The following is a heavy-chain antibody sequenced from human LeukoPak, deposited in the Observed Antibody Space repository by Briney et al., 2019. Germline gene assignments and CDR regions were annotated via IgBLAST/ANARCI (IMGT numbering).Heavy chain of an antibody. CDR1: GGSICSYY. V-gene: IGHV4-59*01. Sequence: PSETLSLTCTVSGGSICSYYWSWIRQPPGKGLEWIGYIYYSGSTNYNPSLKSRVTISVDTSKNQFSLKLSSVTAADTAAYYCARVSGVSGSPEAVDYWGQGTLVTVSS. J-gene: IGHJ4*02. CDR3: ARVSGVSGSPEAVDY. CDR2: IYYSGST. D-gene: IGHD1-26*01.